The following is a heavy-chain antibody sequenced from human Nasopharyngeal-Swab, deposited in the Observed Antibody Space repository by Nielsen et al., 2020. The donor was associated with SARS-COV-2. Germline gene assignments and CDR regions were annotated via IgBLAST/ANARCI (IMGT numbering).Heavy chain of an antibody. V-gene: IGHV3-9*01. CDR2: ISWNSAGL. CDR3: AKAFPTDY. J-gene: IGHJ4*02. CDR1: GFNFGDYA. Sequence: SLKISCAASGFNFGDYAMHWVRQAPGKGLEWGSGISWNSAGLGYADSVKGRFTLSRDKAKNSLYLQMNSLRPEDTALYYCAKAFPTDYWGQGTLVTVSS.